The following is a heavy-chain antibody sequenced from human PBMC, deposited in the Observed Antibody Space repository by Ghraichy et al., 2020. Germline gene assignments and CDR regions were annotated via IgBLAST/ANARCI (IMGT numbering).Heavy chain of an antibody. J-gene: IGHJ3*02. CDR3: AKDAVTANGRWDGFDI. CDR1: GFTFTSYS. V-gene: IGHV3-23*01. D-gene: IGHD2-21*02. Sequence: GESLNISCAASGFTFTSYSMSWVRQAPTKGLEWVSSINGNGAKINYADSVKVRFTISRDNSKNTLYLQMNSLRADDTAVYYCAKDAVTANGRWDGFDIWGQGTTVTVSS. CDR2: INGNGAKI.